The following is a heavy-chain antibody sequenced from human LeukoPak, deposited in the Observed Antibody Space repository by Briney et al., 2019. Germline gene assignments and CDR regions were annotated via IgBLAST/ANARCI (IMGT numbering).Heavy chain of an antibody. V-gene: IGHV4-34*01. CDR1: GGSFSGYY. D-gene: IGHD3-3*01. CDR3: ASYDFWSGYCDY. CDR2: INHSGST. J-gene: IGHJ4*02. Sequence: PSETLSLTCAVDGGSFSGYYWSWIRQPPGKGLEWIGEINHSGSTNYNPSLKSRVTISVDTSKNQFSLKLSSVTAADTAVYYCASYDFWSGYCDYWGQGTLVTVSS.